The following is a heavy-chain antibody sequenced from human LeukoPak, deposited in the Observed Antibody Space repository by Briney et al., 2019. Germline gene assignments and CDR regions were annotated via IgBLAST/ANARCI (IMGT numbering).Heavy chain of an antibody. Sequence: GGSLRLSCAASGFTFRSFAVSWVRQAPGKGLEWVSVISGSGDSTYYADSVKGRFTISRDNSKNTLYLQMNSLRAEDTAVYYCAKDQQWLAFYYYYGMDVWGQGTTVTVSS. CDR1: GFTFRSFA. V-gene: IGHV3-23*01. CDR3: AKDQQWLAFYYYYGMDV. J-gene: IGHJ6*02. CDR2: ISGSGDST. D-gene: IGHD6-19*01.